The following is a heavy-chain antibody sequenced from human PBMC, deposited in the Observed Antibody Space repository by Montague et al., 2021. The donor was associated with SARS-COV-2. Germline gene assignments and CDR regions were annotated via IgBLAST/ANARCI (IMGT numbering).Heavy chain of an antibody. J-gene: IGHJ6*02. CDR3: ARVPYRLLFVPLYYGMDV. V-gene: IGHV4-34*01. CDR2: INHSGST. D-gene: IGHD2-2*01. Sequence: SETLSLTCAVYGGSFSGYYWSWIRQPPGKGLEWIGEINHSGSTNYDPTLKSRVTISVDTSKNQFSLKLSSVTAADTAVYYCARVPYRLLFVPLYYGMDVWGQGTTVTVSS. CDR1: GGSFSGYY.